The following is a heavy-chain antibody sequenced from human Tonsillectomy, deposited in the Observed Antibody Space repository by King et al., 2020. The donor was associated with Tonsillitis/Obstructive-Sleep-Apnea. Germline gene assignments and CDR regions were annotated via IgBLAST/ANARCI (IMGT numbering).Heavy chain of an antibody. CDR2: IYPGDSDT. CDR1: GYTFTRYW. J-gene: IGHJ4*02. V-gene: IGHV5-51*01. D-gene: IGHD6-19*01. Sequence: QLVQSGAEVKKPGESLKISCQGSGYTFTRYWIGWVRQMPGKGLEWMGIIYPGDSDTRYSPSFQGQVTISADKSISTAYLQWSSLKASDTAIYYCACSIVVAGTTNFDYWGQGTLVTVSS. CDR3: ACSIVVAGTTNFDY.